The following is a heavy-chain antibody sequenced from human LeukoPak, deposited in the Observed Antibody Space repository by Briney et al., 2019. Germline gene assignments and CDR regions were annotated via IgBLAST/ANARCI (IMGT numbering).Heavy chain of an antibody. J-gene: IGHJ6*02. D-gene: IGHD2-2*01. CDR3: ARCSSTSCQYYGMDV. CDR1: GFTFSSYA. V-gene: IGHV3-30-3*01. CDR2: ISYDGSNK. Sequence: GGSLRLSCAASGFTFSSYAMHWVRQAPGKGLEWVAVISYDGSNKYYADSVKGRFTISRDNSKNTLYLQMNSLRAEDTAVYYCARCSSTSCQYYGMDVWGQGTTVTVSS.